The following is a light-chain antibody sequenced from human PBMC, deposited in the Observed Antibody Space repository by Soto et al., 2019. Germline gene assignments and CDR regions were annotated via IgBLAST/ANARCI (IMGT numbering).Light chain of an antibody. CDR2: DVT. CDR1: SSDVGVFNY. V-gene: IGLV2-14*03. CDR3: NSYTSSSPYV. J-gene: IGLJ1*01. Sequence: QSALTQPASVSGSPGQSITISCTGTSSDVGVFNYVSWYQQHPGKAPKLMIYDVTNRPSGVSYRFSGSKSGNTASLTISGLQAEDEADYYCNSYTSSSPYVFGTGTQLTVL.